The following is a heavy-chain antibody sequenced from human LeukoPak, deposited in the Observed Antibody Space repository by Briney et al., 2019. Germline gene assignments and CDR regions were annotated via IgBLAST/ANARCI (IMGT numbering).Heavy chain of an antibody. V-gene: IGHV3-48*03. CDR3: ARGVRLLWFGEPLFGHDY. CDR2: ISSSGSTI. CDR1: GFTFSSYE. Sequence: GGSLRLSCAASGFTFSSYEMNWVRQAPGKGLEWVSYISSSGSTIYYADSVKGRFTISRDNAKNSLYLQMNSLRAEDTAVYYCARGVRLLWFGEPLFGHDYWGQGTLVTVSP. D-gene: IGHD3-10*01. J-gene: IGHJ4*02.